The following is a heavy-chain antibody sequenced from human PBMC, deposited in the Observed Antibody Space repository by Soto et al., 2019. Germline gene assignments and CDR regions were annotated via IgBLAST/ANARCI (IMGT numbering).Heavy chain of an antibody. CDR3: ARERRERRTCICNALDV. J-gene: IGHJ6*02. CDR2: ISGYNGDT. D-gene: IGHD1-26*01. V-gene: IGHV1-18*04. Sequence: SVKVSCKASGYTFTNYGISWVRQAPAQGLDCMDWISGYNGDTKYAQKFQGRVTMTTDTSTSTAFMELRSLRSDDTAVDSFARERRERRTCICNALDVWGQGTTVTVSS. CDR1: GYTFTNYG.